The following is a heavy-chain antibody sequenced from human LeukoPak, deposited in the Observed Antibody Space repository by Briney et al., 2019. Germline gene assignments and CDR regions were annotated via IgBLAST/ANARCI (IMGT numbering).Heavy chain of an antibody. J-gene: IGHJ4*02. V-gene: IGHV1-8*03. D-gene: IGHD3-3*01. CDR2: MNPNSGNT. CDR1: GYTFTSYD. CDR3: ARGLRFLEWFLDLVWYFDY. Sequence: AAVKVSCKASGYTFTSYDINWVRQATGQGLEWMGWMNPNSGNTGYAQKFQGRVTITRNTSISTAYMELSSLRSEDTAVYYCARGLRFLEWFLDLVWYFDYWGQGTLVTVSS.